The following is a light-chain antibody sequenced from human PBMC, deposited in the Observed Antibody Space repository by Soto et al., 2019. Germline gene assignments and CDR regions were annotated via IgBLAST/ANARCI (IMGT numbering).Light chain of an antibody. CDR2: DAS. Sequence: DIQMTQSPPALSASVGDRVTITCRASESVHKWLAWYQQKVGKAPKVLIYDASTLETGVPSRFSDSGSGTEFALTISSLQPNDSATYFCQQYHGSSLTFAQGTKVEI. V-gene: IGKV1-5*01. CDR3: QQYHGSSLT. J-gene: IGKJ1*01. CDR1: ESVHKW.